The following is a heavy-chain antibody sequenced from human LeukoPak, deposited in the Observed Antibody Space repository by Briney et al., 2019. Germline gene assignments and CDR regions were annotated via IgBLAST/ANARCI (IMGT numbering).Heavy chain of an antibody. CDR1: GYTFTSYG. Sequence: ASVTVSCKASGYTFTSYGISWVRQAPPQGREWMGWISAYNGNTNYAQKLQGRVTMTTDTSTSTAYMELRSLRSDDTAVYYCARVSQKGYFDWLPNYYYGMDVWGQGTTVTVSS. CDR3: ARVSQKGYFDWLPNYYYGMDV. CDR2: ISAYNGNT. D-gene: IGHD3-9*01. V-gene: IGHV1-18*01. J-gene: IGHJ6*02.